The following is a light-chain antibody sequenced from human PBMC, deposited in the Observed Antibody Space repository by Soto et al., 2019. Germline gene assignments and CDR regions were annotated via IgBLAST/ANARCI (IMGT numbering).Light chain of an antibody. CDR3: QSYDRSLSGYVV. CDR1: SSNIGAGYD. CDR2: CNS. V-gene: IGLV1-40*01. Sequence: QSVLTQPPSVSGAPGQRVTISCTGSSSNIGAGYDVHWYQQLPGTAPKLLIYCNSNRPSGVPDRFSGSKSGTSASLAITGLQAEDEADYYCQSYDRSLSGYVVFGGGTKLTVL. J-gene: IGLJ2*01.